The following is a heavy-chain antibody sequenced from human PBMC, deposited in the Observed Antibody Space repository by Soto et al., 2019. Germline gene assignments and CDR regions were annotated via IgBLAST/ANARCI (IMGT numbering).Heavy chain of an antibody. J-gene: IGHJ5*02. D-gene: IGHD4-17*01. CDR2: ISSSGSTI. CDR1: GFTFSDYY. CDR3: TAETTLTTFLYWFDP. Sequence: PGGSLRLSCAASGFTFSDYYMSWIRQAPGKGLEWVSYISSSGSTIYYADSVKGRFTISRDNAKNSLYLQMNSLRAEDTAVYYCTAETTLTTFLYWFDPWGQGTLVTVSS. V-gene: IGHV3-11*01.